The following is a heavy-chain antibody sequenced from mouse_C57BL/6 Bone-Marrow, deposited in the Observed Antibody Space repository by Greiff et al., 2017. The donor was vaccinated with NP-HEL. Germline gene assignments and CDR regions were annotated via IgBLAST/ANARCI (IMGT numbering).Heavy chain of an antibody. Sequence: EVKLVESGGGLVKPGGSLKLSCAASGFTFSSYAMSWVRQTPEKRLEWVATISDGGSYTYYPDNVKGRFTISRDNAKNNLYLQMSQLKSEDTAMYYCAVTVVAHYFDYWGQGTTLTVSS. CDR2: ISDGGSYT. J-gene: IGHJ2*01. CDR1: GFTFSSYA. D-gene: IGHD1-1*01. V-gene: IGHV5-4*03. CDR3: AVTVVAHYFDY.